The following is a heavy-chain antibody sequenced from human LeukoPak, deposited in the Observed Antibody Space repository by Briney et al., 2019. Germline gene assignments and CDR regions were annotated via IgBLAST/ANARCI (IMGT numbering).Heavy chain of an antibody. CDR3: ARWGHYDILTGSYDAFDI. CDR1: GFTFSDYS. D-gene: IGHD3-9*01. Sequence: GGSLRLSCAASGFTFSDYSMNWVRQAPGKGLEWISYISGSGTIYYADSVKGRFTISRDNAQRLVYLQMNSLRAEDTAVYYCARWGHYDILTGSYDAFDIWGQGTMVTVSS. J-gene: IGHJ3*02. V-gene: IGHV3-48*01. CDR2: ISGSGTI.